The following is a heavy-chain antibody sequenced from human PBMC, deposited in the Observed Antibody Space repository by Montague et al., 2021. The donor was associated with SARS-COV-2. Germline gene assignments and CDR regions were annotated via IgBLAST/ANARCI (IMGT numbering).Heavy chain of an antibody. V-gene: IGHV4-31*03. CDR2: IYYSGST. CDR1: GGSISSGGYY. CDR3: ARARITMIVVVNPFDI. D-gene: IGHD3-22*01. J-gene: IGHJ3*02. Sequence: LSLTCTFSGGSISSGGYYWSWIRQHPGKGLEWIGYIYYSGSTYYNPSIKSRVTLSVDTSKNQFSLKLSSVTAADTAVYYCARARITMIVVVNPFDIWGQGPLVTGSS.